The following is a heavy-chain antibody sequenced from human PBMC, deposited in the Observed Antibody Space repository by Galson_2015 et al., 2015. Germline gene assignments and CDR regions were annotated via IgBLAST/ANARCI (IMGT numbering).Heavy chain of an antibody. CDR1: RFIFSNYY. D-gene: IGHD3-10*01. V-gene: IGHV3-11*03. CDR3: ARYYYGSGTYNLDA. CDR2: ISSTADYT. Sequence: SLRLSCAASRFIFSNYYMSWIRQAPGKGLEWVSYISSTADYTNCADSVKGRFAISRDNAKNSLFLQMNSLTAEDTGVYFCARYYYGSGTYNLDAWGKGTMVTVSS. J-gene: IGHJ6*03.